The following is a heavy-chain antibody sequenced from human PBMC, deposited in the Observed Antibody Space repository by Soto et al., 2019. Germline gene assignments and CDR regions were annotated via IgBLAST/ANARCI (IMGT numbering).Heavy chain of an antibody. V-gene: IGHV1-8*01. CDR2: MSPKTGNT. J-gene: IGHJ4*02. CDR1: GYTFTSYD. D-gene: IGHD7-27*01. Sequence: QVQLVQSGAEVKKPGASVKVSCKASGYTFTSYDINWVRQATGQGLEWIGWMSPKTGNTGYAQKFQGSVTMTSNPAISTAYMELSSLTSEDTAVYYCARGPPDWGFDYWGQGTLVPVSS. CDR3: ARGPPDWGFDY.